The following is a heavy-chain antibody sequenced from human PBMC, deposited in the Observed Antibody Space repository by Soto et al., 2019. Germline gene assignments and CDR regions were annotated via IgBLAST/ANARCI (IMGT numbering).Heavy chain of an antibody. Sequence: GGSLRLSCAASGFTFSSYGMHWVRQAPGKGLEWVAVISYDGSNKYYADSVKGRFTISRDNSKNTLYLQMNSLRAEDTAVYYCATDPPMGGYSGYDLTDGVDYWGQGTLVTVSS. CDR3: ATDPPMGGYSGYDLTDGVDY. J-gene: IGHJ4*02. CDR2: ISYDGSNK. CDR1: GFTFSSYG. V-gene: IGHV3-30*03. D-gene: IGHD5-12*01.